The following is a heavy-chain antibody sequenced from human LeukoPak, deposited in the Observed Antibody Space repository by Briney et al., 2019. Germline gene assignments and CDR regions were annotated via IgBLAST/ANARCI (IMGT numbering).Heavy chain of an antibody. D-gene: IGHD6-6*01. CDR2: ISSSSGYI. V-gene: IGHV3-21*01. CDR3: ARVGSGSSSYGYYYMDV. Sequence: GGSLRLSCAASGFTFSSYSMNWVRQAPGKGLEWVSSISSSSGYIYYADSVKGRFTISRDNAKNSLYLQMNSLRAEDTAVYYCARVGSGSSSYGYYYMDVWGKGTTVTVSS. CDR1: GFTFSSYS. J-gene: IGHJ6*03.